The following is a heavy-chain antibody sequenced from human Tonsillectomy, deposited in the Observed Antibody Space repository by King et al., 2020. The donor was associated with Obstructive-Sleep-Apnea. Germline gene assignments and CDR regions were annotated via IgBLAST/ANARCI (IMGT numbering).Heavy chain of an antibody. V-gene: IGHV3-30*04. CDR1: GFTFSSYA. D-gene: IGHD6-19*01. J-gene: IGHJ4*02. Sequence: VQLVESGGGVVQPGRSLRLSCAASGFTFSSYAMHWVRQAPGQGLEWVAVISYDGSNKYYADSVKCRFTISRDNSKNTLYLQMNSLRAEDTAVYYCARDLRSAVAGTPPGFDYWGQGTLVTVSS. CDR3: ARDLRSAVAGTPPGFDY. CDR2: ISYDGSNK.